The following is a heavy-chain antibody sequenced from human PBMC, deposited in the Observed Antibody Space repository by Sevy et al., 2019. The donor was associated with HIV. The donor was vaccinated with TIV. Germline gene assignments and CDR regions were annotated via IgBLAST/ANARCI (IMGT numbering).Heavy chain of an antibody. D-gene: IGHD2-8*02. J-gene: IGHJ6*02. V-gene: IGHV3-15*01. CDR2: IKSKPDGGTT. CDR1: GFSFNSYA. Sequence: GGSLRLSCTPSGFSFNSYALTWVRQAPGRGLEWVGRIKSKPDGGTTDYAAPVKGRFTISRDDSKDTLYLQMNSLKTEDTAMYYCSTDPIIVLLVTDGMDVWGQGTTVTVSS. CDR3: STDPIIVLLVTDGMDV.